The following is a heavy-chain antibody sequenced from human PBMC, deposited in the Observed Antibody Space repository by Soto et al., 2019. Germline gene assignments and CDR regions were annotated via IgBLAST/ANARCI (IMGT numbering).Heavy chain of an antibody. CDR1: GGTCSSYS. Sequence: SVKVSGKASGGTCSSYSISCVRQAPGQGLEWMGGIIPIFGTANYAQKFRGRVTITADESTSTAYMELSSLRSEDTAVYYCASSYDSSGYYSNFDYWGQGTLVTVSS. CDR3: ASSYDSSGYYSNFDY. D-gene: IGHD3-22*01. CDR2: IIPIFGTA. J-gene: IGHJ4*02. V-gene: IGHV1-69*13.